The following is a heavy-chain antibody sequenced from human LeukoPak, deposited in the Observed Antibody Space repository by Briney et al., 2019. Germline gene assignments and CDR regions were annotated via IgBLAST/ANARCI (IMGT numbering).Heavy chain of an antibody. D-gene: IGHD3-22*01. J-gene: IGHJ4*02. CDR1: GFTFSSYA. CDR2: ISGSGGST. CDR3: VKASTSYYYDSSSYHSFDY. Sequence: PGGSLRLSCAASGFTFSSYAMSWVRQAPGKGLEWVSSISGSGGSTSYADSVKGRFTISRDNSKNTLYVLMHSLRAEDTAVYYCVKASTSYYYDSSSYHSFDYWGQGTLVTVSS. V-gene: IGHV3-23*01.